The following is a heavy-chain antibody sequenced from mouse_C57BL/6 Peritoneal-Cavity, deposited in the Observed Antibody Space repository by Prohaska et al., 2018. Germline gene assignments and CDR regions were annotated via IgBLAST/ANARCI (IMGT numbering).Heavy chain of an antibody. J-gene: IGHJ1*03. CDR2: IYPGSGSI. V-gene: IGHV1-55*01. CDR3: AREDPYGSSLYWYFDV. Sequence: QVQLQQPGAELVKPGASVKMSCKASGYTFTSYWITWVKQRPGQGLEWIGDIYPGSGSINYNEKVKSKATLTGDTSSSTAYMQISSRTSEDSAVYYCAREDPYGSSLYWYFDVCGTGTTVTVSS. D-gene: IGHD1-1*01. CDR1: GYTFTSYW.